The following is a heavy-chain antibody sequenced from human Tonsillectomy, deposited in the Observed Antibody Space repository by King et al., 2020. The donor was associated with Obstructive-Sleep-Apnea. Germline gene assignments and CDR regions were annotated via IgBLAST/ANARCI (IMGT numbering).Heavy chain of an antibody. CDR1: GFTVSNKY. CDR3: ANSIVAAHNLGAFDI. D-gene: IGHD6-13*01. CDR2: IYRDGNT. Sequence: VQLVESGGGLVQPGGSLRLSCAASGFTVSNKYMNWVRQAPGKGLEWVSVIYRDGNTYYADSVKGRFTISRHNSENTLYLQMSSLRADDTAVYYCANSIVAAHNLGAFDIWGQGTMVTVSS. J-gene: IGHJ3*02. V-gene: IGHV3-53*04.